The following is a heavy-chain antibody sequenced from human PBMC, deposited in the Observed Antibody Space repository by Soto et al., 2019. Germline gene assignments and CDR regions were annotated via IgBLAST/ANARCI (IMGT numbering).Heavy chain of an antibody. CDR3: AKDPTVYGDYVLNYFDY. Sequence: EVQLLESGGGLVQPGGSLRLSCAASGFTFSSYAMSWVRQAPGKGLEWVSAISGSGGSTYYADSVKGRFTISRDNSKNTLYLQMNSLRADDTAVYYCAKDPTVYGDYVLNYFDYWGQGTLVTVSS. D-gene: IGHD4-17*01. J-gene: IGHJ4*02. CDR1: GFTFSSYA. CDR2: ISGSGGST. V-gene: IGHV3-23*01.